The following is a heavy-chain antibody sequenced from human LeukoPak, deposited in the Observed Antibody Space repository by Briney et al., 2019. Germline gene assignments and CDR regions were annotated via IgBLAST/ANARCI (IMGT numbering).Heavy chain of an antibody. CDR3: AGDIRTTRFLWYFDL. CDR1: GGSISSYY. J-gene: IGHJ2*01. D-gene: IGHD1-7*01. V-gene: IGHV4-4*07. CDR2: IYTSGST. Sequence: PSETLSLTCTVSGGSISSYYWSWIRQPAGKGLEWIGRIYTSGSTNYNPSLKSRVTMSVDTSKNQFSLKLSSVTAADTAVYYCAGDIRTTRFLWYFDLWGRGTLVTVSS.